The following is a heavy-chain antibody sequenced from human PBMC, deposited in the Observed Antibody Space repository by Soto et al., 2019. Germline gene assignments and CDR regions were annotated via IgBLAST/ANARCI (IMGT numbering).Heavy chain of an antibody. V-gene: IGHV4-61*01. D-gene: IGHD3-10*01. CDR2: IYYSGST. CDR1: GGSVSSGSYY. Sequence: SETLSLTCTVSGGSVSSGSYYWSWIRQPPGKGLEWIGYIYYSGSTNYNPSLKSRVTISVDTSKNQFSLKLSSVTAADTAVYYCARVLLWFGDAYGMDVWGQGTTVTVSS. CDR3: ARVLLWFGDAYGMDV. J-gene: IGHJ6*02.